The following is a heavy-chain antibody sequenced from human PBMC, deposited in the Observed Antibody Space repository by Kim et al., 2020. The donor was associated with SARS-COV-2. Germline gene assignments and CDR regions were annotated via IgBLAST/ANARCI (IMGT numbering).Heavy chain of an antibody. CDR2: IYSGGIT. D-gene: IGHD4-17*01. V-gene: IGHV3-53*01. CDR1: GFTVSSNY. J-gene: IGHJ4*02. CDR3: ARNIMDYGDYVCDY. Sequence: GGSLRLSCAASGFTVSSNYMSWVRQAPGKGLEWVSVIYSGGITYYADSVKGRFTISRDNSKNTLYLQMNSLRAEDTAVYYCARNIMDYGDYVCDYWGQGTLVTVSS.